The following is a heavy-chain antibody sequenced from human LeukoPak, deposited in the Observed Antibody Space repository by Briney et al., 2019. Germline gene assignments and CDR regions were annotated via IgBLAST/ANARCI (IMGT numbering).Heavy chain of an antibody. CDR3: AEEVAATVGFDP. D-gene: IGHD2-15*01. CDR2: IYYSGST. CDR1: GGSISSSSYY. J-gene: IGHJ5*02. V-gene: IGHV4-39*07. Sequence: PSETLSLTGTVSGGSISSSSYYWGWIRQPPGKGLEWIGSIYYSGSTYYNPSLKSRVTISVDTSKNQSSLKLSSVTAADTAVYYCAEEVAATVGFDPWGQGTLVTVSS.